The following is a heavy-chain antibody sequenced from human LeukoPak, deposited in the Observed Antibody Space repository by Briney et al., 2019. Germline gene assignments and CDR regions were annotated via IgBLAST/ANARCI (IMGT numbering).Heavy chain of an antibody. CDR1: GGSFSGYY. Sequence: ETLPLTCAVYGGSFSGYYWSWVRQPPGKGLEWIGEINHSGSTNYNPSLKSGGTISVHTSKNQFSLKLSSVTAADTAVYYCARGGYRGPSSRSYFDYWGQGTLVTVSS. CDR2: INHSGST. D-gene: IGHD5-18*01. J-gene: IGHJ4*02. V-gene: IGHV4-34*01. CDR3: ARGGYRGPSSRSYFDY.